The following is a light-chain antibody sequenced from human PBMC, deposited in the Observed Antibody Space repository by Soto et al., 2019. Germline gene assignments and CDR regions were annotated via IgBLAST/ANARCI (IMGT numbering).Light chain of an antibody. CDR1: SSDIGDYNY. J-gene: IGLJ2*01. CDR3: SSYTSTVTLVV. V-gene: IGLV2-14*03. CDR2: EVE. Sequence: QSALTQPASVSASPGQSITISCTGTSSDIGDYNYVSWYQQRPGEAPKLILYEVENRPSGISDSFSGSKSGNTASLTISGLRTEDEADYYCSSYTSTVTLVVFGGGTKLTVL.